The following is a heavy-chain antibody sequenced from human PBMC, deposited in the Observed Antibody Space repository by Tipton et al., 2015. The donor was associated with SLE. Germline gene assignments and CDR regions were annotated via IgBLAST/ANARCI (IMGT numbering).Heavy chain of an antibody. D-gene: IGHD3-3*01. V-gene: IGHV3-53*01. CDR2: IYSGGST. J-gene: IGHJ4*02. Sequence: SLRLSCAASGFTVSSNYMSWVRQAPGKGLEWVSVIYSGGSTYYADSVKGRFTISRDNSKNTLYLQMNSLRAEDTAVYYCAKAEGNGIFGVVTSFDYWGQGTLVTVSS. CDR3: AKAEGNGIFGVVTSFDY. CDR1: GFTVSSNY.